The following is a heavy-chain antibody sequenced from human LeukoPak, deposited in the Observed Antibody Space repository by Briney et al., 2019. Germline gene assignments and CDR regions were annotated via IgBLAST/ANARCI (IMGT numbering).Heavy chain of an antibody. CDR3: ARVGGYYDSSGYFFPDY. J-gene: IGHJ4*02. V-gene: IGHV4-38-2*01. Sequence: SETRSLTSAVPGYPIGSGYYWGWIRQPPGKGRKGIGSIYHSGSTYYNPSLKSRVTISVDTSKNQFSLKLSSVTAADTAVYYCARVGGYYDSSGYFFPDYWGQGTLVTVSS. CDR1: GYPIGSGYY. D-gene: IGHD3-22*01. CDR2: IYHSGST.